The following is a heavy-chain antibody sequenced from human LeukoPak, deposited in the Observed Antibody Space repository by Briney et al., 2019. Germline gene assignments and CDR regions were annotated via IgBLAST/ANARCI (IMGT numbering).Heavy chain of an antibody. CDR3: ARWWGFDP. CDR1: GGSISSSSYY. V-gene: IGHV4-39*07. D-gene: IGHD2-15*01. J-gene: IGHJ5*02. Sequence: NSSETLSLTCTVSGGSISSSSYYWGWIRQPPGKGLEWIGSIYYSGSTYYNPSLKSRVTISVDTSNKQFSLKLTSVTAADTAVYYCARWWGFDPWGQGTLVTVSS. CDR2: IYYSGST.